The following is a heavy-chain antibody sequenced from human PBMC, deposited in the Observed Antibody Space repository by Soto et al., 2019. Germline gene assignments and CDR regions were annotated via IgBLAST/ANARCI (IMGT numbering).Heavy chain of an antibody. Sequence: SVKVSCKASGGTFSSYTISWVRQAPGQGLEWMGRIIPILGIANYAQKFQGRVTITADKSTSTAYMELSSLRSEDTAVYYSARGSTVGAYYGSGSYPFDPWGQGTLVTVSS. J-gene: IGHJ5*02. V-gene: IGHV1-69*02. CDR2: IIPILGIA. D-gene: IGHD3-10*01. CDR3: ARGSTVGAYYGSGSYPFDP. CDR1: GGTFSSYT.